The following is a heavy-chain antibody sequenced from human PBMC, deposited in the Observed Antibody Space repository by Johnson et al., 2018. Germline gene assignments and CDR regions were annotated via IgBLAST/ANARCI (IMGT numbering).Heavy chain of an antibody. CDR1: GFTFSRFS. V-gene: IGHV3-64*07. D-gene: IGHD1-14*01. Sequence: VQLVQSGGGLVQPGGSLRLSCAASGFTFSRFSMHWVRQAPGKGLEYVSAITYDGGVTYYADSVRGRFTISRDNSKSTLYLQMDSLRVEDMSVYYCARVGTNDVFDIWGQGAVVTVSS. J-gene: IGHJ3*02. CDR2: ITYDGGVT. CDR3: ARVGTNDVFDI.